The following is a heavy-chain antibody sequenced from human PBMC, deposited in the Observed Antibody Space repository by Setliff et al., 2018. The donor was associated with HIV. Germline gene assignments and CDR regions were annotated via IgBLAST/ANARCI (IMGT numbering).Heavy chain of an antibody. J-gene: IGHJ4*02. CDR3: AKDFATVVGAMEYYFDY. D-gene: IGHD1-26*01. CDR2: LSYDGNHY. V-gene: IGHV3-30*14. Sequence: PGESLKISCAASGFTFTNYAMHWVRQAPGKGLEWVAVLSYDGNHYYYADSVKGRFSISRDNSKNTLFLQMNNLRPEDTAVYYCAKDFATVVGAMEYYFDYWGQGTLVTV. CDR1: GFTFTNYA.